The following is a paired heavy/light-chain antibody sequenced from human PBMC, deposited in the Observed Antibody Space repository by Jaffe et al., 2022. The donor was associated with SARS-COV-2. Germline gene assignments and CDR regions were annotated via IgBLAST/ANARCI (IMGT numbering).Light chain of an antibody. CDR2: GSS. Sequence: DIQMTQSPSSLSASVGDRVTITCRASESINNYLNWYQQKPGKAPKLLISGSSSLQNGIPSRFSGSGSGTDFSLTVTSLQREDFATYYCQQSHSTPYTFGQGTKLGIK. CDR3: QQSHSTPYT. V-gene: IGKV1-39*01. CDR1: ESINNY. J-gene: IGKJ2*01.
Heavy chain of an antibody. D-gene: IGHD3-22*01. CDR3: ARGVPRITMIVVVMVPSSTPYYFDS. V-gene: IGHV4-34*01. CDR1: GGSFSDYS. J-gene: IGHJ4*02. CDR2: VNHRGST. Sequence: QAQLQQWGAGLLKPSGTLSLTCAVYGGSFSDYSWTWIRQSPGKGLEWIGEVNHRGSTKYNPSLKSRVTISVDTSKNQLSLKLTSVTAADTAVYYCARGVPRITMIVVVMVPSSTPYYFDSWGQGSLVTVSS.